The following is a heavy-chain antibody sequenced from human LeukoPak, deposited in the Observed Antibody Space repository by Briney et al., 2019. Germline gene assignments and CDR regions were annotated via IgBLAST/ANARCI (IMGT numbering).Heavy chain of an antibody. V-gene: IGHV3-30*04. Sequence: SGRSLRLSCAASGFTFSSYAMHWVRQAPGKGLEWVAVISYDGSNKYYADSVKGRFTISRDNSKNTLYLQMNSLRAEDTAVYYCARDLIWFGELLLDYWGQGTLVTVSS. J-gene: IGHJ4*02. D-gene: IGHD3-10*01. CDR3: ARDLIWFGELLLDY. CDR1: GFTFSSYA. CDR2: ISYDGSNK.